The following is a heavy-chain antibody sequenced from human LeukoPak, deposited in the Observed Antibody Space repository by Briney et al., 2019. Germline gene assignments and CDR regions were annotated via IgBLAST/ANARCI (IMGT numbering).Heavy chain of an antibody. D-gene: IGHD6-6*01. J-gene: IGHJ4*02. CDR1: GYTFTSYA. V-gene: IGHV1-2*02. CDR2: ISAYNGNT. CDR3: ATLGPWYSSSSPQCY. Sequence: ASVKVSCKASGYTFTSYAMNWVRQAPGQGLEWMGWISAYNGNTNYAQKFQGRVTMTRDTSISTAYMELSRLRSDDTAAYYCATLGPWYSSSSPQCYWGQGTLVTVSS.